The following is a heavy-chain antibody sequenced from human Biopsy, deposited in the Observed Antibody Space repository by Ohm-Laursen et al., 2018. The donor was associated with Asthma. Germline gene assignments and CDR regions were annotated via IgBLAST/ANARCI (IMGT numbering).Heavy chain of an antibody. D-gene: IGHD3-3*02. V-gene: IGHV3-7*01. Sequence: SLRLSCTASGFTLGDYWMSWVRQVPGKGLERVANIKHDGIEKNHVDSLKGRFTISRDNAKNSLYLQMNSLRAEDTAVYYCARTFHFWSPYHAEHYQLWGQGTLDTVSS. CDR2: IKHDGIEK. CDR3: ARTFHFWSPYHAEHYQL. CDR1: GFTLGDYW. J-gene: IGHJ1*01.